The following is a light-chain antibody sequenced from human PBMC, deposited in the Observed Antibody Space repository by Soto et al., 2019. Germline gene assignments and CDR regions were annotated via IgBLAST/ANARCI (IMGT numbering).Light chain of an antibody. Sequence: DIQLTQSPFLLAASVGDRVTITCRASQGISNFLAWYQQKPGKAPKLLIYSAYTLHVGVPSRFSGGGSGTDFTLTIRSLHPEDVATFYCQHLYSYPYTFGQGTKLEIK. CDR1: QGISNF. CDR3: QHLYSYPYT. V-gene: IGKV1-9*01. J-gene: IGKJ2*01. CDR2: SAY.